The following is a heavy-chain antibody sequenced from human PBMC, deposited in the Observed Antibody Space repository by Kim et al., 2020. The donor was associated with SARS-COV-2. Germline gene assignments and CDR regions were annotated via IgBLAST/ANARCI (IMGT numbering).Heavy chain of an antibody. CDR3: AKGKGVIKVAFDM. V-gene: IGHV3-23*01. CDR2: FSGSGGST. CDR1: GFTFSSYA. D-gene: IGHD3-10*01. J-gene: IGHJ3*02. Sequence: GVSLRLSCAASGFTFSSYAMSWVRQAPGKGLEWVAVFSGSGGSTYYADSVKGRFTISRDNSKNTLYLQMNRLRADDTAVYYCAKGKGVIKVAFDMWGQGKMVIVSS.